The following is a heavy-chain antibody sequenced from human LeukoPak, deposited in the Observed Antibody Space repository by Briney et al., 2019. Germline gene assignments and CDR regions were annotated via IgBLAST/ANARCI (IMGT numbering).Heavy chain of an antibody. CDR2: ISYDGSNK. J-gene: IGHJ4*02. V-gene: IGHV3-30-3*01. CDR1: GFTFSSYA. Sequence: GRSLRLSCAASGFTFSSYAMHWVRQAPGKGLEWVAVISYDGSNKYYADSVKGRFTISRDNSKNTLYLQMNSLRAEDTAVYYCAVVVVSSKYYSDYWGQGTLVTVSS. D-gene: IGHD2-15*01. CDR3: AVVVVSSKYYSDY.